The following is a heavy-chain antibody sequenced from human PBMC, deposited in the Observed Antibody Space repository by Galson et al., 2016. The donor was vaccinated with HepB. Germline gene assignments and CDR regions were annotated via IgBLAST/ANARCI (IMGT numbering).Heavy chain of an antibody. CDR3: AKPTRQGMAHGTKWNY. Sequence: SLRLSCAASGFTFSNYAMSWVRQAPGKGLEWVSGISGSGDSTYYADSVKGRFTISRDNSKNTLYLQMNSLRAEDRALYYCAKPTRQGMAHGTKWNYWGQGTLVTVSS. V-gene: IGHV3-23*01. CDR2: ISGSGDST. D-gene: IGHD2-8*01. J-gene: IGHJ4*02. CDR1: GFTFSNYA.